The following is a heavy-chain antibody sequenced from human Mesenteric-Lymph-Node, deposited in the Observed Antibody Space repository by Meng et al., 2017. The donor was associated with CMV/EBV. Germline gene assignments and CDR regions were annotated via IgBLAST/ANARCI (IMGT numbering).Heavy chain of an antibody. CDR1: GYTFTSYG. V-gene: IGHV1-18*01. Sequence: ASVKVSCKASGYTFTSYGISWVRQAPGQGLEWMGWISAYNGNTNYAQKLQGRVTMTTDTSTSTAYMELRGLRSDDTAVYYCARDLGIGYCRTSSCYPSHYSYGMDVWGQGTTVTVS. CDR3: ARDLGIGYCRTSSCYPSHYSYGMDV. D-gene: IGHD2-2*01. CDR2: ISAYNGNT. J-gene: IGHJ6*02.